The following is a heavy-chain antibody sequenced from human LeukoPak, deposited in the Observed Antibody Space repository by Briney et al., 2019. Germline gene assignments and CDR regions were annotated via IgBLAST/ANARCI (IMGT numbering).Heavy chain of an antibody. J-gene: IGHJ6*04. CDR1: VFIFSGSG. D-gene: IGHD2-15*01. CDR2: ISYDVSNK. Sequence: GRCLRLSCAHSVFIFSGSGMHWVREALGEGLGWVAVISYDVSNKYYADSVKGRFSISRDNSKNTLYLQMKSLRAEDTAVYYCSKDAGLLLRYYYYGMDVWGKGTTVTVSS. V-gene: IGHV3-30*18. CDR3: SKDAGLLLRYYYYGMDV.